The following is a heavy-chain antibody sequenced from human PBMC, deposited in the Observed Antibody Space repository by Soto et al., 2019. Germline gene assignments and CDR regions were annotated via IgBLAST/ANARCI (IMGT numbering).Heavy chain of an antibody. CDR2: ISSSSSYI. V-gene: IGHV3-21*01. J-gene: IGHJ5*02. D-gene: IGHD2-2*01. CDR1: GFTFSSYS. CDR3: ARDLLLGYCSSTSCSPSSFDP. Sequence: GGSLRLSCAASGFTFSSYSMNWVRQAPGKGLEWVSSISSSSSYIHYADSVKGRFTISRDNAKNSLYLQMNSLRAEDTAVYYCARDLLLGYCSSTSCSPSSFDPWGQGTLVTVSS.